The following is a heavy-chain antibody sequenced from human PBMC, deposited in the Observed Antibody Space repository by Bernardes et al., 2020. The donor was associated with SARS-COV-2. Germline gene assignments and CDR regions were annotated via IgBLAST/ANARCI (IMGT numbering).Heavy chain of an antibody. J-gene: IGHJ4*02. CDR2: ISPSSTYI. CDR1: GFTFSAYT. CDR3: ARAQLPNYYFDY. Sequence: GGSLRLSCAASGFTFSAYTMNWVRQAPGKGLEWVSSISPSSTYIYYAGSLKGRFTISRDNTKNSLYLQMSSLTAEDTAVYYCARAQLPNYYFDYWGQGTLVTVSS. D-gene: IGHD2-2*01. V-gene: IGHV3-21*01.